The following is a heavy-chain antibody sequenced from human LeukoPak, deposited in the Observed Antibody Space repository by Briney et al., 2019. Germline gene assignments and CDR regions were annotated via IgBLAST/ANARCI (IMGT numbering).Heavy chain of an antibody. J-gene: IGHJ4*02. CDR2: ISGDGGST. CDR1: GFTFDDYA. D-gene: IGHD3-10*01. CDR3: AKGGTVIIGGFIDY. V-gene: IGHV3-43*02. Sequence: GGSLRLSCAASGFTFDDYAMHWVRQTPGKGLEWVSFISGDGGSTYHVDSVKGRFTISRDNSKNSLHLQMNSLRTEDTALYYCAKGGTVIIGGFIDYWGQGTLVTVSS.